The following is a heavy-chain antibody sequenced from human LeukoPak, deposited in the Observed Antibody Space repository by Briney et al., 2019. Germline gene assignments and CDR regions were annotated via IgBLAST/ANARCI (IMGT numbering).Heavy chain of an antibody. V-gene: IGHV4-34*01. D-gene: IGHD3-16*02. J-gene: IGHJ4*02. Sequence: KPSETLSLTCAVYGGSFSGYYWSWIRQPPGKGLEWIGEINHSGSTNYNPSLKSRVTISVDTSENQFSLKLSSVTAADTAVYYCARHSPGDYVWGSYRIWGQGTLVTVSS. CDR2: INHSGST. CDR3: ARHSPGDYVWGSYRI. CDR1: GGSFSGYY.